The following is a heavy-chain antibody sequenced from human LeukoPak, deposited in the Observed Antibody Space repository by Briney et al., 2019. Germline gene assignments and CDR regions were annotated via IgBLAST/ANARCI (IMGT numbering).Heavy chain of an antibody. J-gene: IGHJ4*02. V-gene: IGHV3-23*01. D-gene: IGHD5-24*01. CDR1: GFTFSTYP. Sequence: GGSLRLSCAASGFTFSTYPMSWVRQAPGKGLEWVSSITGSGGSTYHADSVKGRFTISRDNSKNTLYLQMNSLRAEDTAVYYCAKDDGYNFCAYWGQGTLVTVSS. CDR3: AKDDGYNFCAY. CDR2: ITGSGGST.